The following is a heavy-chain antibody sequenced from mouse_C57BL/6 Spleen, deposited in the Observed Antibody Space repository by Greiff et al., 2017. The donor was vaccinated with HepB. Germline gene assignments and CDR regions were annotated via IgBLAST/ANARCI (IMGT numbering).Heavy chain of an antibody. J-gene: IGHJ4*01. V-gene: IGHV1-80*01. Sequence: VKLMESGAELVKPGASVKISCKASGYAFSSYWMNWVKQRPGKGLEWIGQIYPGDGDTNYNGKFKGKATLTADKSSSTAYMQLSSLTSEDSAVYFCARDSNYEAMDYWGQGTSVTVSS. CDR1: GYAFSSYW. CDR3: ARDSNYEAMDY. CDR2: IYPGDGDT. D-gene: IGHD2-5*01.